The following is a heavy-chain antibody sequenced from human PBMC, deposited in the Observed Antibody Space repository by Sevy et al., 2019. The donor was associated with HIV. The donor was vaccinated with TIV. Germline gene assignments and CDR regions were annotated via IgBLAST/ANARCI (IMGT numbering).Heavy chain of an antibody. CDR3: ARGVTTVPPSDH. D-gene: IGHD4-17*01. Sequence: GGSLRLSCTASGFTFSDYWMSWVRQAPGKGLEWVANIKQDGSDKHYVDSVKGRFTISRDNAKNSLYLQMNSLRAGDTAVYYCARGVTTVPPSDHWGQGTLVTVSS. CDR1: GFTFSDYW. V-gene: IGHV3-7*01. J-gene: IGHJ4*02. CDR2: IKQDGSDK.